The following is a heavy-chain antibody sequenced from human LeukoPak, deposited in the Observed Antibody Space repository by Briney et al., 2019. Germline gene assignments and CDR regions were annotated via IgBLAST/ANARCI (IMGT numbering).Heavy chain of an antibody. Sequence: PGRSLRLSCAASGFTFSSYTMNWVRQAPGKGLEWVSYISSGSNYIYYADSEKGRFTISRDNAKNSLYLQMNSLRAEDTAVYYCARECHGDQGYGMDVWGQGTTVTVSS. CDR2: ISSGSNYI. V-gene: IGHV3-21*01. CDR3: ARECHGDQGYGMDV. CDR1: GFTFSSYT. J-gene: IGHJ6*02. D-gene: IGHD4-17*01.